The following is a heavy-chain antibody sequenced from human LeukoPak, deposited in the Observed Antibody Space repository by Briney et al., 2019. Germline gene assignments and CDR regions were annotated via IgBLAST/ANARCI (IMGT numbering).Heavy chain of an antibody. J-gene: IGHJ4*02. CDR1: GGSISSSSYY. D-gene: IGHD3-22*01. CDR2: IYYSGST. CDR3: AGHYWGYYYDSSGFDY. Sequence: KPSETLSLTCTVSGGSISSSSYYWGWIRQPPGKGLEWIGSIYYSGSTYYNPSLKSRVTISVDTSKNQFSLKLSSVTAADTAVYYCAGHYWGYYYDSSGFDYWGQGTLVTVSS. V-gene: IGHV4-39*01.